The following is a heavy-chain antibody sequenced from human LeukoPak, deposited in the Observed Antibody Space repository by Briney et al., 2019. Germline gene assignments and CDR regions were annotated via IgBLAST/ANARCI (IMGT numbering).Heavy chain of an antibody. CDR3: AREGGTVTMYDY. V-gene: IGHV3-74*01. J-gene: IGHJ4*02. CDR1: GFTFSNYW. D-gene: IGHD4-11*01. Sequence: PGGSLRLSCAASGFTFSNYWIYWVRQAPGKGLVWVSRINESGRTTTYADSVKGRFTISRDNAKNTVYLQMNSLRAEDMAVYYCAREGGTVTMYDYWGQGTLVTVSS. CDR2: INESGRTT.